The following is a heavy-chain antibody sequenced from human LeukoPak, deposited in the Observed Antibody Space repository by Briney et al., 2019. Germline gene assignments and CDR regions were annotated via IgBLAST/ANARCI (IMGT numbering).Heavy chain of an antibody. J-gene: IGHJ4*02. D-gene: IGHD1-26*01. CDR2: LYWSDDK. CDR3: AHVSYSGSYYGFDY. Sequence: SGPTLVNPTQTLTLTCTFSGFSLSTSAVGVGWIRQPPGKALEWLALLYWSDDKRYSPSLKSRLTITKDTSKNQVVLTMTNMDPVDTATYYCAHVSYSGSYYGFDYWGQGALVTVSS. V-gene: IGHV2-5*01. CDR1: GFSLSTSAVG.